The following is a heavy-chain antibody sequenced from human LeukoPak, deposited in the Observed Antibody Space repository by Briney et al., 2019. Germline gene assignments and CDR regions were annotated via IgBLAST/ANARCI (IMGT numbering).Heavy chain of an antibody. Sequence: GGSLRLSCAGSGFTFSSYWMSWVRQAPGKGLEWVANIKQDGSEKYYVDSVKGRFTISRDNARNSLYLQMNSLRAEDTAVYYCVREARERGGFDYWGQGTLVTVSS. D-gene: IGHD5-24*01. J-gene: IGHJ4*02. CDR1: GFTFSSYW. CDR2: IKQDGSEK. V-gene: IGHV3-7*01. CDR3: VREARERGGFDY.